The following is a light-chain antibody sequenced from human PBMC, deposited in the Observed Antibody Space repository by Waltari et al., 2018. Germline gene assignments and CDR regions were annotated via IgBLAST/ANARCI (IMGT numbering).Light chain of an antibody. Sequence: DIQMTQSPASLAASLGDRVTLTCRPSQRVTTSLNWYQQKSGEPPKLLISAASSFQSGVPSRFSGSGSGTDFTLTITHLQPEDVATYFCQQSHSPPFTFGPGTKV. CDR1: QRVTTS. J-gene: IGKJ3*01. CDR3: QQSHSPPFT. CDR2: AAS. V-gene: IGKV1-39*01.